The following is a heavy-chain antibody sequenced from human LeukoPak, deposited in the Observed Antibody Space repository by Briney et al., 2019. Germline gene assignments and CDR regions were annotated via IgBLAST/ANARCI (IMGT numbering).Heavy chain of an antibody. CDR1: GLPFGTYW. V-gene: IGHV3-7*04. CDR2: INQDGSEK. J-gene: IGHJ4*02. Sequence: GGSRRLSCEASGLPFGTYWMSWFRRPPGKGREWVAHINQDGSEKYYVDSVKGRFTISRDNAKNTLYLQMNSLRAEDTAVYYCVRGKNYFDYWGQGTLVTVSS. CDR3: VRGKNYFDY.